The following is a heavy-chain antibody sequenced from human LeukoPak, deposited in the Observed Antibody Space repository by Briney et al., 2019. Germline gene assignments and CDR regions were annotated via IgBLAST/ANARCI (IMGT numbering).Heavy chain of an antibody. V-gene: IGHV1-69*06. J-gene: IGHJ2*01. D-gene: IGHD2-15*01. CDR2: IIPIFGTA. CDR1: GGTFSSYA. CDR3: ARDSCSGGGCHYWYFDL. Sequence: SVKVSCKASGGTFSSYAISWVRQAPGQGLEWMGGIIPIFGTANCAQKFQGRVTITADKSTSTAYMELSSLRSEDTAVYYCARDSCSGGGCHYWYFDLWGRGTLVTVSS.